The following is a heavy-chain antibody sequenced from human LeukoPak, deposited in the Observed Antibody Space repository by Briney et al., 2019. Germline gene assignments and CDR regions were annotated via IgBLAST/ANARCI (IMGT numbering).Heavy chain of an antibody. V-gene: IGHV1-69*13. CDR3: ARAYMTATRHFDY. CDR1: GGTFSSYV. CDR2: IIPVFGTA. D-gene: IGHD2-21*02. J-gene: IGHJ4*02. Sequence: ASVKVSCKASGGTFSSYVISWVRQAPGQGLEWMGGIIPVFGTAKYAQNFQGRVTITADESTSTAYMELSSLRSEDTAVYYCARAYMTATRHFDYWGQGTLVTVSS.